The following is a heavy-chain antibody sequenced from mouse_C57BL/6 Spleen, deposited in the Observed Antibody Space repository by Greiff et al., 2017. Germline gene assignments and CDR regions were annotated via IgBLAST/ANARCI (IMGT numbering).Heavy chain of an antibody. D-gene: IGHD1-1*01. CDR1: GFTFSDYY. CDR2: INYDGSST. CDR3: ARGLDYYGSSYWYFDV. J-gene: IGHJ1*03. Sequence: EVHLVESEGGLVQPGSSMKLSCTASGFTFSDYYMAWVRQVPEKGLEWVANINYDGSSTYYLDSLKSRFIISRDNAKNILYLQMSSLKSEDTATYYCARGLDYYGSSYWYFDVWGTGTTVTVSS. V-gene: IGHV5-16*01.